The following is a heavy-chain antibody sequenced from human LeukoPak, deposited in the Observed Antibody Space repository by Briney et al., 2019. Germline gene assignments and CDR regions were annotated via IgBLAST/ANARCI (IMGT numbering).Heavy chain of an antibody. D-gene: IGHD5-12*01. CDR3: ARSRSGYHFDC. Sequence: GGSLRLSCAASGFSFSVYSMNGVRQAPGKGLEWVSYISSSGTTIYYGDSMKGRFTVSRDNAKNSLSLQMNSLRAEDTAVYYCARSRSGYHFDCWGQGTLVTVSS. CDR1: GFSFSVYS. CDR2: ISSSGTTI. V-gene: IGHV3-48*01. J-gene: IGHJ4*02.